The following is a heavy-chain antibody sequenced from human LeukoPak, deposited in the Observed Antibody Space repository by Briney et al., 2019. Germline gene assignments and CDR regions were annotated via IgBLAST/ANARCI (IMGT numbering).Heavy chain of an antibody. Sequence: GGSLRLSCAASGFTFSSYAMSWVRQAPGKGLEWVSAISGSGGSTYYADSVKGRFTISRDNSKNTLYLQMNSLRAEDTAVYYCAPYYYDSSGYWRYFDYWGQGTLVTVSS. CDR2: ISGSGGST. CDR3: APYYYDSSGYWRYFDY. D-gene: IGHD3-22*01. V-gene: IGHV3-23*01. J-gene: IGHJ4*02. CDR1: GFTFSSYA.